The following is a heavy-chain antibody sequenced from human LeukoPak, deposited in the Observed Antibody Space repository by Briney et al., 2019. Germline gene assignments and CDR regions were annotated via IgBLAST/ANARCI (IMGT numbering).Heavy chain of an antibody. J-gene: IGHJ4*02. V-gene: IGHV4-59*08. CDR1: GGSISSYY. D-gene: IGHD3-10*01. CDR2: IYYSGST. Sequence: SETLSLTCTVPGGSISSYYWSWIRQPPGKGLEWIGYIYYSGSTNYNPSLKSRVTISVDTSKNQFSLKLSSVTAADPAVYYCARHEWGSYYNAFDYWGQGTLVTVSS. CDR3: ARHEWGSYYNAFDY.